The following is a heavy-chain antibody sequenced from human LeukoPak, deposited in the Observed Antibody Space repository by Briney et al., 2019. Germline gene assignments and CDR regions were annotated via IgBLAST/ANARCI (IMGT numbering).Heavy chain of an antibody. CDR2: ISSSSSTI. V-gene: IGHV3-48*01. Sequence: GGSLRLSCAASGFTFSSYSMNWVRQAPGKGLEWVSYISSSSSTIYYADSVKGRFTISRDNAKSSLYLQMNSLRAEDTAVYYCARARYSSSWYEPHDAFDIWGQGTMVTVSS. J-gene: IGHJ3*02. CDR1: GFTFSSYS. CDR3: ARARYSSSWYEPHDAFDI. D-gene: IGHD6-13*01.